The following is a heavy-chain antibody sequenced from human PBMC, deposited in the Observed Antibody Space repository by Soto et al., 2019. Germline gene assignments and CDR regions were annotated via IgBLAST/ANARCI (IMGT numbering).Heavy chain of an antibody. D-gene: IGHD2-15*01. CDR1: GGSISSSSYY. V-gene: IGHV4-39*01. CDR3: ARLVVAASDAFDI. Sequence: SETLSLTCTVFGGSISSSSYYWGWIRQHPGKGLEWIGSIYYSGSTYYNPSLKSRVTISVDTSKNQFSLKLSSVTAADTAVYYCARLVVAASDAFDIWGQGTMVTVSS. CDR2: IYYSGST. J-gene: IGHJ3*02.